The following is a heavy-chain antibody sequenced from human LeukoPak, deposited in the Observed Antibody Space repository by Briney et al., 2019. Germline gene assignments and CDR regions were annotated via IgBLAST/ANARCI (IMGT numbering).Heavy chain of an antibody. D-gene: IGHD6-13*01. CDR1: GFTFSTYN. CDR3: AKGTSSWHEFDY. J-gene: IGHJ4*02. V-gene: IGHV3-21*04. Sequence: GGSLRLSCAASGFTFSTYNMNWVRQAPGKGLEWVSSITSSSSYTFYADSVKGRFTISRDNAKNSLYLQMNSLRAEDTALYYCAKGTSSWHEFDYWGQGTLVTVSS. CDR2: ITSSSSYT.